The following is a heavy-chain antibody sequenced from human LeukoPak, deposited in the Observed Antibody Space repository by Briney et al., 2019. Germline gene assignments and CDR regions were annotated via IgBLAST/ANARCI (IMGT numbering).Heavy chain of an antibody. D-gene: IGHD3-16*02. J-gene: IGHJ4*02. CDR2: IIPIFGTA. CDR1: GYTFTSYG. V-gene: IGHV1-69*06. CDR3: ARHYVWGSYRTFDY. Sequence: ASVKVSCKASGYTFTSYGISWVRQAPGQGLEWMGGIIPIFGTANYAQKFQGRVTITADKSTSTAYMELSSLRSEGTAVYYCARHYVWGSYRTFDYWGQGTLVTVSS.